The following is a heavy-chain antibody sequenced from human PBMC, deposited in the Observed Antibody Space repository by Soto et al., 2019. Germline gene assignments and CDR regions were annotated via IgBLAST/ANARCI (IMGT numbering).Heavy chain of an antibody. Sequence: EVQLVESGGGLVQPGGSLRLSCAASGLTVSSNYMSWVRQAPGKGLEWVSVMYSGGSTYYADSVKGRFIISRDNYENTLYLQMDSLRVEDTAVYYCARYSSLHQPLFYGMDVWGQGTTVTVSS. CDR3: ARYSSLHQPLFYGMDV. CDR1: GLTVSSNY. J-gene: IGHJ6*01. V-gene: IGHV3-66*01. D-gene: IGHD2-2*01. CDR2: MYSGGST.